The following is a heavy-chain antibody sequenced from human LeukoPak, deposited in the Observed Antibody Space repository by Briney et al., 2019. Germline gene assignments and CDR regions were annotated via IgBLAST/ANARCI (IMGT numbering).Heavy chain of an antibody. CDR1: GFTFSSHS. CDR3: ARDGDNSDFGDY. Sequence: PGGSLRLSCAASGFTFSSHSMNWVRQAPGKGLVWVSRIKSDGSSTNYADSVKGRFTISRDNAKNTLYLQMNSLRAEDTAVYYCARDGDNSDFGDYWGQGTLVTVSS. V-gene: IGHV3-74*01. CDR2: IKSDGSST. J-gene: IGHJ4*02. D-gene: IGHD5-24*01.